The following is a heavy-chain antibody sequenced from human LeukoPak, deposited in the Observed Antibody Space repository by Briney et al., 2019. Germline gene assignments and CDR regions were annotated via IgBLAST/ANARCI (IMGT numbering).Heavy chain of an antibody. CDR3: ARESGYCGGDCYIDY. D-gene: IGHD2-21*02. V-gene: IGHV4-31*03. Sequence: SETLSLTCTVSGGSISSGGYYWSWIRQHPGKGLEWIGYIYYSGSTYYNPSLKSRVTISVDTSKNQFSLKLSSVTAADTAVYYCARESGYCGGDCYIDYWGQGTLVTVSS. CDR2: IYYSGST. CDR1: GGSISSGGYY. J-gene: IGHJ4*02.